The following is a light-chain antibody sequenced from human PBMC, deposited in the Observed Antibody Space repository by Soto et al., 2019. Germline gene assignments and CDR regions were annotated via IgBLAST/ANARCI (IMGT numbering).Light chain of an antibody. J-gene: IGKJ1*01. V-gene: IGKV3-15*01. Sequence: IVMTQSPATLSVSPGERATLSCRASQSVSGNLAWYQQKPGQAPRLLIYGASTRATGIPARFSVSGYGTEFALTISGLRSEDLAVYYCQQYNIWPPAFGQGTKVGLK. CDR2: GAS. CDR1: QSVSGN. CDR3: QQYNIWPPA.